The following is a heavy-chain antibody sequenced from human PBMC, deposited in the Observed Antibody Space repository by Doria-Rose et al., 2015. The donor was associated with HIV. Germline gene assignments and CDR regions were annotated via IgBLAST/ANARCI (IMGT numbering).Heavy chain of an antibody. CDR1: GVSLSSPGMG. CDR3: ARIKSSRWYHKYYFDF. Sequence: SGPVLVKPTETLTLTCTVSGVSLSSPGMGVSWIRQPPGKALEWLANIFSDDERSYKTSLKSRLTISRGTYKRQVVLTMTDMDPVDTATYYCARIKSSRWYHKYYFDFWGQGTLVIVSA. CDR2: IFSDDER. J-gene: IGHJ4*02. V-gene: IGHV2-26*01. D-gene: IGHD6-13*01.